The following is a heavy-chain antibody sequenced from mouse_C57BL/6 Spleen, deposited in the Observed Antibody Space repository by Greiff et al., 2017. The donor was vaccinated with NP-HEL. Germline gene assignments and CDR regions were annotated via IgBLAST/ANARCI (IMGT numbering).Heavy chain of an antibody. Sequence: QVQLQQSGAELVRPGASVTLSCKASGYTFTDYEMHWVKQTPVHGLEWIGAIDPETGGTAYNQKFKGKAILTADKSSSTAYMELRSLTSEDSAVYYCTRSPYYGSSFYWYFDVWGTGTTVTVSS. V-gene: IGHV1-15*01. CDR3: TRSPYYGSSFYWYFDV. J-gene: IGHJ1*03. CDR2: IDPETGGT. D-gene: IGHD1-1*01. CDR1: GYTFTDYE.